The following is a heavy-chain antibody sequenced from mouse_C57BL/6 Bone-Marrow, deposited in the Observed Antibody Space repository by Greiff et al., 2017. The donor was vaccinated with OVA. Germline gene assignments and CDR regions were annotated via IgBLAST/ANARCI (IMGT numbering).Heavy chain of an antibody. J-gene: IGHJ3*01. CDR2: INPYNGGT. Sequence: EVQLQQSGPVLVKPGASVKMSCKASGYTFTDYYMNWVKQSHGKSLEWIGVINPYNGGTSYNQKFKGKATLTVDKSSSTAYMELNSLTSEDSAVYYCARCPYYGSSYGAWFAYWGQGTLVTVSA. CDR3: ARCPYYGSSYGAWFAY. V-gene: IGHV1-19*01. D-gene: IGHD1-1*01. CDR1: GYTFTDYY.